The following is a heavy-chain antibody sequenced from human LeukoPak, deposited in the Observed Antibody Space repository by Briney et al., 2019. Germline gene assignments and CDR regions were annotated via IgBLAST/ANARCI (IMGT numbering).Heavy chain of an antibody. V-gene: IGHV1-2*02. J-gene: IGHJ4*02. D-gene: IGHD1-1*01. CDR1: GYTLTDNY. CDR2: INPNSSDT. Sequence: ASVKVSCTSSGYTLTDNYLHWVRQAPGQGLEWMGWINPNSSDTTYAQKFQGRVTMTRDTSISTAYMELSRLTSDDTAVYFCAREKQYNKHFDYWGQGTLVTVSS. CDR3: AREKQYNKHFDY.